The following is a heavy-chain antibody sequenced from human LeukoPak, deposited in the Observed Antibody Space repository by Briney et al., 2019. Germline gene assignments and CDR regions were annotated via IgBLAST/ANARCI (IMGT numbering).Heavy chain of an antibody. Sequence: GGSLRLSCAASGFTFSSYWMSWVRQAPGKGLEWVANIKQDGSEKYYVDSVKGRFTISRDNAKNSLYLQMNSLRAEDTAVYYCARDLGSSSWPFDYWGQGTLVTVSS. CDR1: GFTFSSYW. J-gene: IGHJ4*02. CDR3: ARDLGSSSWPFDY. V-gene: IGHV3-7*01. D-gene: IGHD6-13*01. CDR2: IKQDGSEK.